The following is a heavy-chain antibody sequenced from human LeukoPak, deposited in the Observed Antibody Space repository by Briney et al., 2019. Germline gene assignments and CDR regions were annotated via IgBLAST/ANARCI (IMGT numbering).Heavy chain of an antibody. J-gene: IGHJ3*02. CDR1: GYSFTSYW. D-gene: IGHD3-10*01. CDR3: ARLSKEYGSGRPDAFDI. Sequence: GESLKISCKGSGYSFTSYWIGWVRQMPGKGLEWMGIIYPGDSDTRYSPSFQGQVTISADKSISTAYLQWSSLKASDTAMYYCARLSKEYGSGRPDAFDIWGQGAMVTVSS. CDR2: IYPGDSDT. V-gene: IGHV5-51*01.